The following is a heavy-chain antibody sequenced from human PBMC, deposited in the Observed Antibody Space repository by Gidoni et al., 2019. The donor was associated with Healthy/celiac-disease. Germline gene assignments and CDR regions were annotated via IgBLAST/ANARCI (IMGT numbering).Heavy chain of an antibody. Sequence: QLQLQASGPGLLKPSEPLSLTCTVPVGSISSSRYYWGWIRQHPGKGLEWIRSIYYSGITYYNPSLKSRVTISVDTSKNQFSLKLSCVTAADTAVYYCASGEQMTYSSGQGDAFDIWGQGTMVTVSS. CDR3: ASGEQMTYSSGQGDAFDI. CDR2: IYYSGIT. D-gene: IGHD6-19*01. CDR1: VGSISSSRYY. J-gene: IGHJ3*02. V-gene: IGHV4-39*01.